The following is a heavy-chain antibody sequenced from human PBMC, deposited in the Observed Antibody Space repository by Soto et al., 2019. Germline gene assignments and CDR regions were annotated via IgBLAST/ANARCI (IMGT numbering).Heavy chain of an antibody. CDR2: ISGSGGST. CDR3: AKSDPSGSFNDY. J-gene: IGHJ4*02. D-gene: IGHD6-25*01. Sequence: GGSLRLSCAASGFTFSSYAMGWVRRAPGKGLEWVSTISGSGGSTYYADSVKGRFTISRDSSKNTLYLQMNSLRAEDTAVYYCAKSDPSGSFNDYWGQGTLVIVSS. V-gene: IGHV3-23*01. CDR1: GFTFSSYA.